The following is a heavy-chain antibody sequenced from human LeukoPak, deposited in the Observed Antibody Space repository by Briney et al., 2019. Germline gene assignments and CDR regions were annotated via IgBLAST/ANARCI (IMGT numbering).Heavy chain of an antibody. CDR3: AKVDSSSWYRAEFDY. D-gene: IGHD6-13*01. V-gene: IGHV3-9*01. Sequence: GGSLRLSCAASGFTFDDYAMHWVRQAPGKGLEWVSGISWSSGSIGYADSVKGRFTISRDNAKNSLYLQMNSLRAEDTALYYCAKVDSSSWYRAEFDYWGQGTLVTVSS. CDR1: GFTFDDYA. CDR2: ISWSSGSI. J-gene: IGHJ4*02.